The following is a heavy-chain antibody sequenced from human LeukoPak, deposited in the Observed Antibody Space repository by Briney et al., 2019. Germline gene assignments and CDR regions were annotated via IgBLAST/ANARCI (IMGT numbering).Heavy chain of an antibody. J-gene: IGHJ2*01. Sequence: SETLSPTLPVSGCSLSSSSYYLGWVPQPPRKGPEWIWGIFYSGSTYYNPSLKSRVTISVDTSKNQFSLKLSSVTAADTAVYYCARDNLPTTVTTYWYFDLWGRGTLVTVSS. D-gene: IGHD4-17*01. CDR2: IFYSGST. CDR3: ARDNLPTTVTTYWYFDL. V-gene: IGHV4-39*07. CDR1: GCSLSSSSYY.